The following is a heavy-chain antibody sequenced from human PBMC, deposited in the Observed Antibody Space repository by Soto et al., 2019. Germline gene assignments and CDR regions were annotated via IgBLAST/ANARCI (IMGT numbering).Heavy chain of an antibody. CDR3: VRGASLNFDY. V-gene: IGHV3-21*04. Sequence: GGSLRLSCAASGFTLSSYSMNWVRQAPGKGLEWVSSISTSSSYIYYADSVKGRFTISRDNAKNSLYLQMNSLRAEDTAFYYCVRGASLNFDYWGQGTLVTV. D-gene: IGHD1-26*01. CDR2: ISTSSSYI. J-gene: IGHJ4*02. CDR1: GFTLSSYS.